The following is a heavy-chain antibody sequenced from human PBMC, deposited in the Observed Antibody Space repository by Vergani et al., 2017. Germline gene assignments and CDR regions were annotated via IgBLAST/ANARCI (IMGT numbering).Heavy chain of an antibody. V-gene: IGHV3-9*01. Sequence: EVQLVESGGGLVKPGRSLRLSCAASGFTFDDYAMHWVRQAPGKGLEWVSGISWNSGSIGYADSVKGRFTISRDNAKNSLYLQMNSLRAEDTALYYCAKVIYSSGWSPLDYWGQGTLVTVSS. CDR2: ISWNSGSI. D-gene: IGHD6-19*01. CDR3: AKVIYSSGWSPLDY. CDR1: GFTFDDYA. J-gene: IGHJ4*02.